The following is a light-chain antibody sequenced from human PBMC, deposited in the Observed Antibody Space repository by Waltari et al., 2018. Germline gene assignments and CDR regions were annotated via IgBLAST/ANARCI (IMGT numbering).Light chain of an antibody. CDR2: DAS. CDR3: QKYTSAPAT. Sequence: DIQMTQSPSSLSASVGDRVTITCRASQGISNYLAWYQQKPGKVPQLLIYDASTLQSGVPSRFSGGGSGTDFTLTISSLRPEDVATYYGQKYTSAPATFGQGTKLEI. CDR1: QGISNY. V-gene: IGKV1-27*01. J-gene: IGKJ2*01.